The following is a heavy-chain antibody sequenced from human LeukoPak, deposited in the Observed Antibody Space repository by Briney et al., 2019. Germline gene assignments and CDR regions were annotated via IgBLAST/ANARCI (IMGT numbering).Heavy chain of an antibody. CDR3: ARGPSGGNGFSY. J-gene: IGHJ4*02. CDR2: IKQDGSER. V-gene: IGHV3-7*04. D-gene: IGHD2-15*01. CDR1: GFPFSSYW. Sequence: GGSLRLSCAASGFPFSSYWMSWVRQAPGKGLEWVANIKQDGSERYYVDSVKGRFTISRDNAKNSLYLQMNSLRAVDTAVYYCARGPSGGNGFSYWGLGTLVTVSS.